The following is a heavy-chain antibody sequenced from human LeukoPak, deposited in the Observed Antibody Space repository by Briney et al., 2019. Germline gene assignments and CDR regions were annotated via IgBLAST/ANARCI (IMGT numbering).Heavy chain of an antibody. Sequence: PGGSLRLSCAAPGFIFSPYWMHWVRQAPGKGLVWVSRINSDGTSTAYADSVKGRFTVSRDNAKNSLYLQMNSLRAEDTALYYCARASGSGYYFYLDYWGQGTLVTVSS. CDR2: INSDGTST. CDR3: ARASGSGYYFYLDY. D-gene: IGHD3-22*01. V-gene: IGHV3-74*01. J-gene: IGHJ4*02. CDR1: GFIFSPYW.